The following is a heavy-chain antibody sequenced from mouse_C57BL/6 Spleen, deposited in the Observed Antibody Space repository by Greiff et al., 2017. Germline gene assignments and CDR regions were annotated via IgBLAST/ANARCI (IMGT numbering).Heavy chain of an antibody. Sequence: VQLQQSGPELVKPGASVKISCKASGYSFTGYYMNWVKQSPEKSLEWIGEINPSTGGTTYNQKFKAKATLTVNKSSSTAYMQLKSLTSEDSAVYYCARGGDGYYDAMDYWGQGTSVTVSS. V-gene: IGHV1-42*01. CDR2: INPSTGGT. CDR1: GYSFTGYY. D-gene: IGHD2-3*01. CDR3: ARGGDGYYDAMDY. J-gene: IGHJ4*01.